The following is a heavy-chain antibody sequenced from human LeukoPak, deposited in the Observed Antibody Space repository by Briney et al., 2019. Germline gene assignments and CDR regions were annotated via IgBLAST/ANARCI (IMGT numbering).Heavy chain of an antibody. D-gene: IGHD3-16*01. CDR3: VAWGSLVV. V-gene: IGHV3-7*01. CDR1: GFTFGDYA. CDR2: IKEDGTRK. Sequence: GGSLRLSCTASGFTFGDYAMSWFRQAPGKGLDWVAHIKEDGTRKYYVDSVRGRFTISRDNAKNSLFLQMNSLRVEDTAVFYCVAWGSLVVWGQGTLVTVSS. J-gene: IGHJ4*02.